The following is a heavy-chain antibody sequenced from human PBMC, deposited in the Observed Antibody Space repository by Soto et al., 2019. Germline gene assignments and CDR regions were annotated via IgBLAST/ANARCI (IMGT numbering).Heavy chain of an antibody. CDR3: ARELGYCISTSCYEALFDP. Sequence: AASVKVSCKASGYTFIRYGITWVRQAPGQGFEWMGWISPYDDSTIYADSVKGRFTISRDNSKNTLYLQMNSLRAEDTAVYYCARELGYCISTSCYEALFDPWGQGTLVTVSS. CDR2: ISPYDDST. D-gene: IGHD2-2*01. J-gene: IGHJ5*02. V-gene: IGHV1-18*01. CDR1: GYTFIRYG.